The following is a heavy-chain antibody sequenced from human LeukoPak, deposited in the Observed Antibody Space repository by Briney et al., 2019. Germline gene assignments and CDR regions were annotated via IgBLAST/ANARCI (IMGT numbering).Heavy chain of an antibody. CDR1: GFTFTTYW. CDR2: INQVGSSK. V-gene: IGHV3-7*01. Sequence: PGGSLRLSCAASGFTFTTYWMGWVRQAPGKGPEWVANINQVGSSKYFVDSVKGRFTISRDNAKNSLYLQMNSLRAEDTAVYYCARYSSLSRRPYYYYYMDVWGKGTTVTVSS. D-gene: IGHD6-6*01. CDR3: ARYSSLSRRPYYYYYMDV. J-gene: IGHJ6*03.